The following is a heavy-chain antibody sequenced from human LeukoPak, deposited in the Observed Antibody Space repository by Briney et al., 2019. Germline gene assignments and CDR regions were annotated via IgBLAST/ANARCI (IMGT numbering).Heavy chain of an antibody. D-gene: IGHD3-22*01. CDR1: GFTFSSYA. J-gene: IGHJ3*02. V-gene: IGHV3-30*04. Sequence: PGGSLRLSCAASGFTFSSYAMHCVRQAPGKGLEWVAVISYDGSNKYYADSVKGRFTISRDNSKNTLYLQMNSLRAEDTAVYYCAKAGRGYSSSLKGSFDIWGQGTMVTVSS. CDR2: ISYDGSNK. CDR3: AKAGRGYSSSLKGSFDI.